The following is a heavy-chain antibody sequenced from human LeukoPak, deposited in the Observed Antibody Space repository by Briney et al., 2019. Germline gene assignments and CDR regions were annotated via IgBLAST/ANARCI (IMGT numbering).Heavy chain of an antibody. CDR2: INPNSGGT. Sequence: GASVKVSCKASGYTFTGYYMHWVRQAPGQGLEWMGWINPNSGGTNYAQKFQGWVTMTRDTSISTAYMELSRLRSDDTAVYYCARVGSSSWSNWFDPWGQGTLVTVSS. CDR1: GYTFTGYY. J-gene: IGHJ5*02. CDR3: ARVGSSSWSNWFDP. D-gene: IGHD6-13*01. V-gene: IGHV1-2*04.